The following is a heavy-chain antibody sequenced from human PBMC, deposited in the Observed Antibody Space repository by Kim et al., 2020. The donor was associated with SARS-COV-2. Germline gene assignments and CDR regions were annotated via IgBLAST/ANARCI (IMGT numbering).Heavy chain of an antibody. CDR3: ARGNSGFDR. J-gene: IGHJ4*02. D-gene: IGHD1-26*01. V-gene: IGHV1-46*01. Sequence: AQKFHGRLTLTRDTSTSTVYMELSTLTSEDPAVYYCARGNSGFDRWGQGTLVTVSS.